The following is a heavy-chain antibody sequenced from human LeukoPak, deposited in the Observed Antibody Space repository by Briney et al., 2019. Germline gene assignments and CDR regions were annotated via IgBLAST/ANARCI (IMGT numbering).Heavy chain of an antibody. CDR3: AKITYYDFWSGYSYLDY. J-gene: IGHJ4*02. CDR2: ISGSGGST. V-gene: IGHV3-23*01. CDR1: GFTFSSYS. Sequence: GGSLRLSCAASGFTFSSYSMSWVRQAPGKGLEWVSAISGSGGSTYYADSVKGRFTISRDNSKNTLYLQMNSLRAEDTAVYYCAKITYYDFWSGYSYLDYWGQGTLVTVSS. D-gene: IGHD3-3*01.